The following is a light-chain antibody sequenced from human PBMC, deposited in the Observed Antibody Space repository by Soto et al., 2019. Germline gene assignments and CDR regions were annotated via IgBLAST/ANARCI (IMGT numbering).Light chain of an antibody. CDR2: EGS. CDR3: CSYAGSSTSVV. J-gene: IGLJ2*01. Sequence: QSALTQPASVSGSPGQSITISCTGTSSDVGSYNLVSWYQQHQGKAPKLMIYEGSKRPSGVSNRFSGSKSGNTASLTISGRQAEDEADYYCCSYAGSSTSVVFGGGTKLTVL. V-gene: IGLV2-23*01. CDR1: SSDVGSYNL.